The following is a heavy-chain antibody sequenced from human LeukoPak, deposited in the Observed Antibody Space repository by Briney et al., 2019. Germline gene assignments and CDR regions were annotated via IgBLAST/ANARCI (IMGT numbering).Heavy chain of an antibody. CDR1: GGSISSGGYY. CDR2: IYYSGST. CDR3: ARDRNTGDDAFDI. D-gene: IGHD5-18*01. V-gene: IGHV4-31*03. Sequence: SQTLSLTCTVSGGSISSGGYYWSWIRQHPGKGLEWIGYIYYSGSTYYNPSLKSRVTISVDTSKNQFSLKLSSVTAADTAVYYCARDRNTGDDAFDIWGQGTMDTVSS. J-gene: IGHJ3*02.